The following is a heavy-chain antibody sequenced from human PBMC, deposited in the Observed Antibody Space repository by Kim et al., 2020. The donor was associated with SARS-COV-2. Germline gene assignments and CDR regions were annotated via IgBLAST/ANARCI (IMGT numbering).Heavy chain of an antibody. J-gene: IGHJ4*02. Sequence: SETLSLTCTVSGGSISSYYWSWIRQPPGKGLEWIGYIYYSGSTNYNPSLKSRVTISVDTSKNQFSLKLSSVTAADTAVYYCARLSPVAVAGTGPLSGWGQGTLVTVSS. CDR2: IYYSGST. CDR1: GGSISSYY. D-gene: IGHD6-19*01. V-gene: IGHV4-59*08. CDR3: ARLSPVAVAGTGPLSG.